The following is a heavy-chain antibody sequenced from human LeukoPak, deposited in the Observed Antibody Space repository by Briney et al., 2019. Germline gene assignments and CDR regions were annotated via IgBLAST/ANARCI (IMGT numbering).Heavy chain of an antibody. CDR2: IYPGDSDT. D-gene: IGHD2-15*01. CDR3: ARGGTSGYCSGGSCYTGGYFDY. V-gene: IGHV5-51*01. CDR1: GYSFTSYW. J-gene: IGHJ4*02. Sequence: GESLKISCKGSGYSFTSYWIGWVRQMPGKGLEWMGIIYPGDSDTRYSPSFQGQVTISADKSISTAYLQWSSLRASDTAMYYCARGGTSGYCSGGSCYTGGYFDYWGQGTLVTVSS.